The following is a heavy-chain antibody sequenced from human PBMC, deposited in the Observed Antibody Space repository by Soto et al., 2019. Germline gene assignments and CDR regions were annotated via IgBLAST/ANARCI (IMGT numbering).Heavy chain of an antibody. V-gene: IGHV1-2*02. CDR3: ARSLLDEYSSSWRSAYYGMDV. CDR2: INPNSGGT. CDR1: RVTLDACY. J-gene: IGHJ6*02. D-gene: IGHD6-13*01. Sequence: AKLTSKDPRVTLDACYRYSARQSPGKGLEWIGWINPNSGGTNNAQKFQGRVTMTRDTSTSTVYMELSALISDDTAVYYCARSLLDEYSSSWRSAYYGMDVWGQGTTVTV.